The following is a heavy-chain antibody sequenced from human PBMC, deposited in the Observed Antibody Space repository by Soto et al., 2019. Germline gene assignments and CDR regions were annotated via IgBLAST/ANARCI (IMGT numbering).Heavy chain of an antibody. CDR3: ARELRDTVVNSWYFDL. V-gene: IGHV4-31*03. CDR1: GGSISSGGYY. Sequence: QVQLQESGPGLVKPSQTLSLTCTVSGGSISSGGYYWSWIRQHPGKGLEWIGYIYYSGSTYYNPSLKSRVTISVDTSKNQYSLKLSSVTAADTAVYYCARELRDTVVNSWYFDLWGRGTLVTVSS. J-gene: IGHJ2*01. D-gene: IGHD2-15*01. CDR2: IYYSGST.